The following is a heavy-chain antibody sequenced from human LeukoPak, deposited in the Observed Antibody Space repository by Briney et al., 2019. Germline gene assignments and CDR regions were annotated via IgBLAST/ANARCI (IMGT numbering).Heavy chain of an antibody. CDR3: AKDITRWVAAPFDY. CDR2: ISSSSSYI. V-gene: IGHV3-21*04. Sequence: GGSLRLSCAASGFTFSSYSMNWVRQAPGKGLEWVSSISSSSSYIYYADSVKGRFTISRDNAKNSLYLQMNSLRAEDTALYYCAKDITRWVAAPFDYWGQGTLVTVSS. D-gene: IGHD2-15*01. CDR1: GFTFSSYS. J-gene: IGHJ4*02.